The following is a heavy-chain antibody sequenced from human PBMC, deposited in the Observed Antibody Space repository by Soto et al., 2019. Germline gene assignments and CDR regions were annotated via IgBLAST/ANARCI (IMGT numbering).Heavy chain of an antibody. CDR3: AKNSHVYSGLWIHAEYFQH. V-gene: IGHV3-23*01. CDR2: ISGSGGST. D-gene: IGHD2-15*01. CDR1: GFTFSSYA. Sequence: GGSLRLSCAASGFTFSSYAMSWVRQAPGKGLEWVSAISGSGGSTYYADSVKGRFTISRDNSKNTLYLQMNSLRAEDTAVYYCAKNSHVYSGLWIHAEYFQHWGQGTLVTVSS. J-gene: IGHJ1*01.